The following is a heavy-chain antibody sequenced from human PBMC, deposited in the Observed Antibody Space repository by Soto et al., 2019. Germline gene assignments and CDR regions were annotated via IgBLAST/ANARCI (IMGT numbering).Heavy chain of an antibody. CDR1: GYTFTSYG. Sequence: ASVKVSCKASGYTFTSYGISWVRQAPGQGLEWMGWISAYNGNTNYAQKLQGRVTMTTDTSTGTAYMELRSLRSDDTAVYYCARAEINYYDSSGYQPYFQHWGQGTLVTVSS. CDR2: ISAYNGNT. D-gene: IGHD3-22*01. J-gene: IGHJ1*01. V-gene: IGHV1-18*01. CDR3: ARAEINYYDSSGYQPYFQH.